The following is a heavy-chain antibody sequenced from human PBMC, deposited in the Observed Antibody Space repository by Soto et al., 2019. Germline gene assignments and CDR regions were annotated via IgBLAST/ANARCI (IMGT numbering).Heavy chain of an antibody. CDR3: ARVNGMEYSYGKPTGLAL. Sequence: ASVKVSCKASGGTFRSYAISWVRQAPGQGLEWMGGIIPIFGTANYAQKFQGRVTITADESTSTAYMELSSLRSEDTAVYYCARVNGMEYSYGKPTGLALWGKGTLVPVS. CDR1: GGTFRSYA. D-gene: IGHD5-18*01. CDR2: IIPIFGTA. V-gene: IGHV1-69*13. J-gene: IGHJ5*02.